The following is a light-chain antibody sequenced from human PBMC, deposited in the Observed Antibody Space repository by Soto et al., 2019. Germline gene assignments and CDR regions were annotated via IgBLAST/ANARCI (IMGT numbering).Light chain of an antibody. CDR2: DAY. Sequence: EIVLTQSPGPLSFSPGEGATLSCRASQSVSSSYLAWYQQKPGQAHRLLIYDAYTRATVIPARFSGSGSGTEFTLTIRSLQSEDFAVYYCKQYGSSPGAFGQGTKVDIK. CDR3: KQYGSSPGA. J-gene: IGKJ1*01. V-gene: IGKV3-20*01. CDR1: QSVSSSY.